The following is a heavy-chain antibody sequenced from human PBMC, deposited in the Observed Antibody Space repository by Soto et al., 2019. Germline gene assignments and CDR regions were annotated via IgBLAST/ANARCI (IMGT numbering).Heavy chain of an antibody. Sequence: PWETLALTCAVSGHSIIGIYHWAWIRQPPGRSLEWIASIFHTGTTYYTPSLKSRVTISVDTSKNQFSLRLSSVTAADSAVYYCARPDTVGYYPYF. D-gene: IGHD2-21*01. CDR3: ARPDTVGYYPYF. CDR1: GHSIIGIYH. V-gene: IGHV4-38-2*01. CDR2: IFHTGTT. J-gene: IGHJ4*01.